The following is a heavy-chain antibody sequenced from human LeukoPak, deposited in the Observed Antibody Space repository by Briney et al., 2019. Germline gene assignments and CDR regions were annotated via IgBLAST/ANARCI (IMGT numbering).Heavy chain of an antibody. CDR3: ARDTNGSGSYGAY. D-gene: IGHD3-10*01. Sequence: PGGSLRLSCAASGFTFSSYWMSWVRQAPGKGLEWVANIKQDGSEKYYVDSVKGRFTISRDNAKNSPYLQMNSLRAEDTAVYYCARDTNGSGSYGAYWGQGTLVTVSS. CDR1: GFTFSSYW. V-gene: IGHV3-7*01. J-gene: IGHJ4*02. CDR2: IKQDGSEK.